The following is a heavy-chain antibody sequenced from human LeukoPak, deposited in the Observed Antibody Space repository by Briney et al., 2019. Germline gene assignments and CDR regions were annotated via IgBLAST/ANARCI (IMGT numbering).Heavy chain of an antibody. Sequence: GGSLRLSCAASGFTFSSYSMNWVRQAPGKGLEWVSYISSSSSTIYYADPVRGRFTISRDNSKNMLFLQMNSLKAEDTALYYCAKGGPGAFDFWGQGTMVAVSS. J-gene: IGHJ3*01. CDR3: AKGGPGAFDF. D-gene: IGHD2-15*01. V-gene: IGHV3-48*04. CDR1: GFTFSSYS. CDR2: ISSSSSTI.